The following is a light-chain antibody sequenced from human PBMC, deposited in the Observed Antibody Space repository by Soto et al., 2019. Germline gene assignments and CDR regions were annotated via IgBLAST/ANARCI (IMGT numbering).Light chain of an antibody. CDR2: GAS. CDR1: QSVSSSY. V-gene: IGKV3-20*01. J-gene: IGKJ2*01. CDR3: QQYGSSPPNT. Sequence: EIVLTQSPGTLSLSPGERATLSCRASQSVSSSYLAWYQQKPGQAPRLLIYGASSRSTGIPVRFSGSGSGTDFTLTISRLEPEDVSVYYCQQYGSSPPNTFGQGTKLEIK.